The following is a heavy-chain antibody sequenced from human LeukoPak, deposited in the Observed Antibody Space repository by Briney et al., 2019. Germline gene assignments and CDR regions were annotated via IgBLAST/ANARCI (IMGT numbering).Heavy chain of an antibody. Sequence: SVKVSCKASGGTLNSYAISWVRQAPGQGLEWMGGISVIFGSTNYAQKFQGRVTITTDESTSTAFMELSSLRSEDTAVYYCARSSPGKYYYYMDVWGKGTTVTVS. V-gene: IGHV1-69*05. CDR3: ARSSPGKYYYYMDV. CDR1: GGTLNSYA. CDR2: ISVIFGST. D-gene: IGHD4-23*01. J-gene: IGHJ6*03.